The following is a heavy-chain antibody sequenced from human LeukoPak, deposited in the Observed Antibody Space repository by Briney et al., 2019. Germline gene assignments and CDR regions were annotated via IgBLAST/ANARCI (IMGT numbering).Heavy chain of an antibody. CDR3: ARGGEQWPKVFLDY. D-gene: IGHD6-19*01. CDR2: ISYDGSNE. J-gene: IGHJ4*02. V-gene: IGHV3-30*04. Sequence: GRSLRLSCAASGFTFSSYAMHWVRQAPGKGLEWVAVISYDGSNEYYADSVKGRFTISRDNSKNTLYLQMNSLRAEDTAVYYCARGGEQWPKVFLDYWGQGTLVTVSS. CDR1: GFTFSSYA.